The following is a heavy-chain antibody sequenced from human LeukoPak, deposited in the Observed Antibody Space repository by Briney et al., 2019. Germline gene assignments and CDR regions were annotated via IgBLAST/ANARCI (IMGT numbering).Heavy chain of an antibody. J-gene: IGHJ4*02. CDR3: ARQGCSGGSCFNVDY. Sequence: GESLKISCKGSGYSFTNYWIGWVRQMPGKGLEWMGIIYPGDSDTRYSPSFQGQVTISADKSISTAYLQWSSLKAPDTAMYYCARQGCSGGSCFNVDYWGQGTLVTVSS. CDR1: GYSFTNYW. CDR2: IYPGDSDT. D-gene: IGHD2-15*01. V-gene: IGHV5-51*01.